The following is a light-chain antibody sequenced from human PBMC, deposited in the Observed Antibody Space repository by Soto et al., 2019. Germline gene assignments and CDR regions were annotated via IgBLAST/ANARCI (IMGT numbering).Light chain of an antibody. CDR3: SSFAGSNTFDVV. CDR1: SSDVGGYDY. J-gene: IGLJ2*01. V-gene: IGLV2-8*01. CDR2: EVT. Sequence: QSVLTQPPSASGSPGQSVTISCSGTSSDVGGYDYVSWYQQHPGKAPKLMIYEVTKRPSGVPDRFSGSKSGNTASLTVSGLQAEDEADYYCSSFAGSNTFDVVFGGGTKLTVL.